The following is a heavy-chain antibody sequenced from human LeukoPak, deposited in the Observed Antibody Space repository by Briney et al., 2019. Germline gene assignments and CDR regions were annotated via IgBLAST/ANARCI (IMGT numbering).Heavy chain of an antibody. D-gene: IGHD5-12*01. CDR2: INHSGST. J-gene: IGHJ6*02. CDR1: GESFSGYY. V-gene: IGHV4-34*01. Sequence: PSETLSLTCAVYGESFSGYYWSWIRQPPGKGLEWIGEINHSGSTNYNPSLKSRVTISVDTSKHQFYLKVSAVTAADTAVYYCARDRKATTFYYYGMDVWGQGTTVTVSS. CDR3: ARDRKATTFYYYGMDV.